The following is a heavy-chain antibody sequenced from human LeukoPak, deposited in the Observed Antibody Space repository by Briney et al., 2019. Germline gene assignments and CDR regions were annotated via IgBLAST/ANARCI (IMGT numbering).Heavy chain of an antibody. CDR3: ASQPVAGTGY. D-gene: IGHD6-19*01. CDR2: ISYDGSNK. CDR1: GFTFSSYA. V-gene: IGHV3-30-3*01. J-gene: IGHJ4*02. Sequence: PGRSLRLSCAASGFTFSSYAMHWVRQAPGKGLEWVAVISYDGSNKYYADSVKGRFTISRDNSKNTLYLQMNSLRAEDTAVYYCASQPVAGTGYWGQGTLVTVSS.